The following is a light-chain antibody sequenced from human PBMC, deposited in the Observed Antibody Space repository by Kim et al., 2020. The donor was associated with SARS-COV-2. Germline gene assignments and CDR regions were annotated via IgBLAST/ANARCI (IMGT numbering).Light chain of an antibody. Sequence: GKTLTIPCTRSSGSIDDNYVQWYQQRPGGVPTTVIYEDDQRPSGVSDRFSGSIDNSSNSASLTISGLRTEDEADYYCQSYNRDNVIFGGGTQLTVL. CDR3: QSYNRDNVI. J-gene: IGLJ2*01. CDR2: EDD. V-gene: IGLV6-57*03. CDR1: SGSIDDNY.